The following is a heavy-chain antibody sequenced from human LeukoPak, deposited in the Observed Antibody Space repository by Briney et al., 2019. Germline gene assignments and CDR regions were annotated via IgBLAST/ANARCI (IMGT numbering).Heavy chain of an antibody. Sequence: GGSLRLSCAASGFTFSSYSMNWVRQAPGKGLEWVSSISSSSSYIYYADSVKGRFTISRDNAKNSLYLQMNSLRAEDTAVYYCVRAGIGAGGTGYWGQGTLVTVSS. CDR2: ISSSSSYI. CDR3: VRAGIGAGGTGY. CDR1: GFTFSSYS. D-gene: IGHD6-13*01. J-gene: IGHJ4*02. V-gene: IGHV3-21*01.